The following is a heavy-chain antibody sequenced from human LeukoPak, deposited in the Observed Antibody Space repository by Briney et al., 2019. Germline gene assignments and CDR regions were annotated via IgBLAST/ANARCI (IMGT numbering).Heavy chain of an antibody. D-gene: IGHD6-13*01. V-gene: IGHV1-8*01. J-gene: IGHJ6*03. Sequence: GASVKVSCKASGYTFTSYDINWVRQATGQGLEWMGWMNPNSGNTGYAQKFQGRVTMTRNTSISTAYMELSSLRSEDTAVYYCARRLKGSSWYYYYMDVWGKGTTVTVSS. CDR3: ARRLKGSSWYYYYMDV. CDR2: MNPNSGNT. CDR1: GYTFTSYD.